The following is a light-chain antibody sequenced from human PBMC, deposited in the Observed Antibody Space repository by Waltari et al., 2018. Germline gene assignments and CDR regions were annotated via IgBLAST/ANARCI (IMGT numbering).Light chain of an antibody. CDR3: QQYYVWPPIT. Sequence: VLLTQSPASLSVSPGDTVILSCRASQSVRTNLVCYQQKAGPAPRTLIYGASTRASGVPSRFSGSGSETDFTLIISSLQSEDAAVYFCQQYYVWPPITFGGGTKLEI. J-gene: IGKJ4*01. V-gene: IGKV3-15*01. CDR2: GAS. CDR1: QSVRTN.